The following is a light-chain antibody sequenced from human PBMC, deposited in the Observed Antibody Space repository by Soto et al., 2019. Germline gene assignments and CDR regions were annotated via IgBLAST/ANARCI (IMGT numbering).Light chain of an antibody. CDR2: DAS. V-gene: IGKV1-5*01. Sequence: DIQMTQSPSTLSASVGDGVTITCRASQSVSSWLAWYQHKPGKAPKLLIYDASSLESGVPSRFSGSGSGTEFTLTISSLQPDDFATYYCQQYNSRPYTFGQVTKLEIK. CDR1: QSVSSW. J-gene: IGKJ2*01. CDR3: QQYNSRPYT.